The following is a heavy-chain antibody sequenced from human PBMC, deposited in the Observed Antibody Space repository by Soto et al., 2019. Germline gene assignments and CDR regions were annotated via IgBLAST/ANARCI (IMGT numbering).Heavy chain of an antibody. D-gene: IGHD2-15*01. CDR2: MGGANGDT. Sequence: EVQLVESGGGLVQPGRSLRLSCAASGFIFSDYAMSWVRQAPGKGLEWVAGMGGANGDTYYTESVRGRFAISRDNSKSTLFLQLSSLRAEDTAVYFCAKDGVDHNSVWDPFDIWGQGTLVTVSS. CDR1: GFIFSDYA. J-gene: IGHJ3*02. V-gene: IGHV3-23*04. CDR3: AKDGVDHNSVWDPFDI.